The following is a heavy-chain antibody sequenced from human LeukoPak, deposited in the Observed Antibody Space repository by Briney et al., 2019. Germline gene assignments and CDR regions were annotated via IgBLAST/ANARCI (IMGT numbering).Heavy chain of an antibody. J-gene: IGHJ4*02. Sequence: PGGSLRLSCAASGFSFSDYEMNWVRQAPGKGLEWVSYISSSGSTIYYADSVKGRFTISRDNAKNSLYLQMNSLRAEDTAVYYCAVLTYQLLDYYFDYWGQGTLVTVSS. CDR2: ISSSGSTI. V-gene: IGHV3-48*01. D-gene: IGHD2-2*01. CDR3: AVLTYQLLDYYFDY. CDR1: GFSFSDYE.